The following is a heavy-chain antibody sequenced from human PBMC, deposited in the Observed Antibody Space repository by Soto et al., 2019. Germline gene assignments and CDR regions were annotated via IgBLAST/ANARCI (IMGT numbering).Heavy chain of an antibody. V-gene: IGHV4-34*01. Sequence: PSETLSLTCAVYGGSFSGYYWSWIRQPPGKGLEWIGEINHSGSTNYSPSLKSRVTISVDTSKNQFSLKLSSVTAADTAVYYCARLRNYYDSSGYYYYYYYGMDVWGQGTTVTVSS. J-gene: IGHJ6*02. CDR2: INHSGST. CDR1: GGSFSGYY. D-gene: IGHD3-22*01. CDR3: ARLRNYYDSSGYYYYYYYGMDV.